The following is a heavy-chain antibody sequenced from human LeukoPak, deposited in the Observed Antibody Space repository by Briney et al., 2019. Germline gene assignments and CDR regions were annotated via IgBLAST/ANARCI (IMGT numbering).Heavy chain of an antibody. Sequence: SETLSLTCTVSGGSISSGSYYWSWIRQPAGKGLEWIGRIYTSGSTNYNPSLKSRVTISVDTSKNQFSLKLSSVTAADTAVYYCARESLQGLLWFGELGYWGQGTLVTVSS. CDR2: IYTSGST. CDR3: ARESLQGLLWFGELGY. CDR1: GGSISSGSYY. J-gene: IGHJ4*02. V-gene: IGHV4-61*02. D-gene: IGHD3-10*01.